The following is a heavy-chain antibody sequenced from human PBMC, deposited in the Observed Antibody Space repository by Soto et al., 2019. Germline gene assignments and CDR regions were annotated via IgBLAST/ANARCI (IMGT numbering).Heavy chain of an antibody. CDR3: ARGAEKGVPDPRDY. CDR1: GFTVSTNY. Sequence: EVQLVESGGGLIQPGGSLRLSCAASGFTVSTNYMSWVRQAPGKGLEWVSVIYSGGSTHYADSVRGRFAISRDNSKNTLYLQMNSLRAEDTAVYYCARGAEKGVPDPRDYWGQGTLVTVSS. D-gene: IGHD3-16*01. V-gene: IGHV3-53*01. J-gene: IGHJ4*02. CDR2: IYSGGST.